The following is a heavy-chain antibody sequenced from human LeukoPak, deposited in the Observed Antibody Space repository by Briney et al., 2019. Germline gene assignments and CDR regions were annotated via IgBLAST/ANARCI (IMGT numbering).Heavy chain of an antibody. CDR2: IRYDGSNK. V-gene: IGHV3-30*02. D-gene: IGHD3-10*01. Sequence: GGSLRLSCAASGFTFISYGMHWVRQAPGKGLEWVTFIRYDGSNKYYADSVKGRFTISRDNSKNTLYLQMNSLRAEDTAVYYCAKSLTMVRGDTNWFDPWGQGTLVTVSS. J-gene: IGHJ5*02. CDR1: GFTFISYG. CDR3: AKSLTMVRGDTNWFDP.